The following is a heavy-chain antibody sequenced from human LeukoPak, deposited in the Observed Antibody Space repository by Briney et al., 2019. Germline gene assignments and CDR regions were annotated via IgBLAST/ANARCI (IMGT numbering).Heavy chain of an antibody. CDR3: AREGYCSGGSCYLSAFDI. Sequence: GGSLRLSCAASGFTFSSYGMHWVRQAPGKGLEWVAVISYDGSNKYYADSVKGRFTISRDNSKNTLYLQMNSLRDEDTAVYYCAREGYCSGGSCYLSAFDIWGQGTMVTVSS. V-gene: IGHV3-30*03. J-gene: IGHJ3*02. D-gene: IGHD2-15*01. CDR2: ISYDGSNK. CDR1: GFTFSSYG.